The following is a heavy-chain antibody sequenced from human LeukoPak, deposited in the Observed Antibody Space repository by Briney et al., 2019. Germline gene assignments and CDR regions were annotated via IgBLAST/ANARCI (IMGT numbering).Heavy chain of an antibody. Sequence: ASVKVSCTTSTYTFTGYYIHWVRQAPGQGLEWMGWINPNSDGTNYAQWFQGRVAMTRDTTSRTTYMVPSRLRADDTAVYYSVRGIRVGDSGYSPFDYWDQGTLVTVSS. J-gene: IGHJ4*02. CDR3: VRGIRVGDSGYSPFDY. CDR2: INPNSDGT. CDR1: TYTFTGYY. D-gene: IGHD2-15*01. V-gene: IGHV1-2*02.